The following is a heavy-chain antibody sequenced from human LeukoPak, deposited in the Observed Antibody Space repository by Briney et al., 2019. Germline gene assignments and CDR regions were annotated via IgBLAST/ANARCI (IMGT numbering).Heavy chain of an antibody. V-gene: IGHV3-48*03. D-gene: IGHD2-15*01. Sequence: PGGSLGLSCAASGFTFSSYDMNWVRQAPGRELEWISYISYISDSGTTIYYADSVKGRFTISRDDAKKSIYLLMNSLRVEDTAVYFCARYSEVYYYVDVWGTGTTVTVSS. CDR1: GFTFSSYD. CDR3: ARYSEVYYYVDV. J-gene: IGHJ6*03. CDR2: ISDSGTTI.